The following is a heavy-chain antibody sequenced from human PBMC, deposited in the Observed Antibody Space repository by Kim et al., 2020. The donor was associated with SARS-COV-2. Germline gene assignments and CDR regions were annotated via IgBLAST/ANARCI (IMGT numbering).Heavy chain of an antibody. D-gene: IGHD2-15*01. Sequence: SETLSLTCTVSGVSITSHYWTWIRQPPGKGLEWIGFVYHSGSTNYNPSLKSRVTMSVETSKNQFSLQLTSMTAADTAIYYCAREGYFDGGSFFFDYWGQGPLVTVSS. V-gene: IGHV4-59*11. CDR2: VYHSGST. CDR1: GVSITSHY. J-gene: IGHJ4*02. CDR3: AREGYFDGGSFFFDY.